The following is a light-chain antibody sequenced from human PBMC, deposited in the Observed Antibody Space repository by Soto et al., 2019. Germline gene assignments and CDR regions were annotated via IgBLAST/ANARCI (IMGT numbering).Light chain of an antibody. CDR2: STN. CDR3: VLYMGSGIWV. CDR1: SGSVSTSYY. V-gene: IGLV8-61*01. J-gene: IGLJ3*02. Sequence: QTVVTQEPSFSVSPGGTVTLTCGLSSGSVSTSYYPSWYQQIPGQAPRTLIYSTNTRSSGVPDRFSGSILGNRAALTIAGAQADDESDYYCVLYMGSGIWVFGGGTQLTV.